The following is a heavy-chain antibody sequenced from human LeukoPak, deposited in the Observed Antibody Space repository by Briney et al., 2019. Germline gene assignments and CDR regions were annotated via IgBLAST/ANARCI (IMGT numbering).Heavy chain of an antibody. Sequence: PGGSLRLSCAASGFTFSSYAMSWVRQAPGKGLEWVSAISGSGGSTYYADSVKGRFTISGDNSKNTLYLQMNSLRAEDTAVYYCAKLGPDIVVVTADQWGQGTLVTVSP. J-gene: IGHJ4*02. V-gene: IGHV3-23*01. D-gene: IGHD2-21*02. CDR2: ISGSGGST. CDR3: AKLGPDIVVVTADQ. CDR1: GFTFSSYA.